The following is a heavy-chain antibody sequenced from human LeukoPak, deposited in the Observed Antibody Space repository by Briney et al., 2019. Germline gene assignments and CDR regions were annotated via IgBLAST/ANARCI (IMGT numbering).Heavy chain of an antibody. J-gene: IGHJ4*02. CDR1: GYTFSNYG. Sequence: ASVKVSCKASGYTFSNYGITWVRQAPGQGLEWMGWISAYDGNTNYAQKPQGRVTMTTYTSTSTAYMALRSLRSDDTAVYYCARVPYQLLYSDYWGQGTLVTVSS. D-gene: IGHD2-2*01. CDR3: ARVPYQLLYSDY. V-gene: IGHV1-18*01. CDR2: ISAYDGNT.